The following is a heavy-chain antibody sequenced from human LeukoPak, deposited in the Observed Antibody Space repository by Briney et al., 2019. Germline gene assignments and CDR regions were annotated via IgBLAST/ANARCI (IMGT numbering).Heavy chain of an antibody. CDR3: ARDVQMLRQWVVWISFDY. J-gene: IGHJ4*02. CDR2: ISSSSSHI. V-gene: IGHV3-21*01. CDR1: GFTFNNYH. Sequence: PGGSLRLSCAASGFTFNNYHMNWVRQAPGKGLEWVSSISSSSSHIYYAESVKGRFTISRDNAKNSLYLKMNSLRAEDTAVYYCARDVQMLRQWVVWISFDYWGQGTLVTVSS. D-gene: IGHD6-19*01.